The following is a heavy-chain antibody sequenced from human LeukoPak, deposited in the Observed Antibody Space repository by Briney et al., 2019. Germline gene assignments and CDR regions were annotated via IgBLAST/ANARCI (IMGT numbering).Heavy chain of an antibody. Sequence: SSETLSLTCTVSGGSISSYYWSWIRQPPGKGLEWIGYIYYSGSTNYNPSLKSRVTISVDTSKNQFSLKLSSVTAADTAVYYCARSFYGDYRRDGWFDPWGQGTLVTVSS. CDR1: GGSISSYY. D-gene: IGHD4-17*01. V-gene: IGHV4-59*01. CDR2: IYYSGST. J-gene: IGHJ5*02. CDR3: ARSFYGDYRRDGWFDP.